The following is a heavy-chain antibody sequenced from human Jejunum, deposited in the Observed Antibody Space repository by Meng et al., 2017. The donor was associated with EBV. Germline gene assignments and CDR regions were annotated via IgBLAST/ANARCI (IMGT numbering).Heavy chain of an antibody. CDR1: GFTLEDYG. Sequence: EMQLAGSGGGVVRPGGSLVLSCVASGFTLEDYGMNWVRQVPGKGLEWVATINWDGRRTGYADSVKGRFTISRDNAKNSLYLQMNSLRAEDTALYHCARDKRGAGYCHDYWGQGTLVTVSS. D-gene: IGHD2-2*03. CDR3: ARDKRGAGYCHDY. J-gene: IGHJ4*02. V-gene: IGHV3-20*01. CDR2: INWDGRRT.